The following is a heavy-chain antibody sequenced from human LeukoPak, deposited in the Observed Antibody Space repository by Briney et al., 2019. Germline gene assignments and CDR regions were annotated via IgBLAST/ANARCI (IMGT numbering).Heavy chain of an antibody. CDR3: ARLHALGAEEFDP. V-gene: IGHV4-4*07. D-gene: IGHD3-16*01. CDR1: GGSISSYY. CDR2: IYTSGST. J-gene: IGHJ5*02. Sequence: SETLSLTCTVSGGSISSYYWSWIRQPAGKGLEWIGRIYTSGSTNYNPSPKSRGTMSVDPSKNQFSLTLSSVTATDTAVYYCARLHALGAEEFDPWGQGALVTVSS.